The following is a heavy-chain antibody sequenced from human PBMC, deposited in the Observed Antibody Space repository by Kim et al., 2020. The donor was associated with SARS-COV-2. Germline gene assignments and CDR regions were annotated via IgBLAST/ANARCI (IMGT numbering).Heavy chain of an antibody. CDR3: ARDRGYGDDTFDY. Sequence: NYAQNLQSRVTLTTDTSTSTAFLELRSLRSDDTAVYFCARDRGYGDDTFDYWGQGTLVTVSS. V-gene: IGHV1-18*01. J-gene: IGHJ4*02. D-gene: IGHD4-17*01.